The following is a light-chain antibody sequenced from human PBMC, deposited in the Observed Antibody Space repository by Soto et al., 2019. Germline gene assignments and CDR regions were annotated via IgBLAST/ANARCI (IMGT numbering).Light chain of an antibody. CDR3: QQYNNWPRT. CDR1: QSVNTN. J-gene: IGKJ1*01. Sequence: ILMTQSPATLSVSPGERATLSCGASQSVNTNLAWYQQRPGQAPRLLIYVASTRAAGVPARLSGSGYGTELTITISSIKSEDFEIYYCQQYNNWPRTFGQGTKVDIK. CDR2: VAS. V-gene: IGKV3-15*01.